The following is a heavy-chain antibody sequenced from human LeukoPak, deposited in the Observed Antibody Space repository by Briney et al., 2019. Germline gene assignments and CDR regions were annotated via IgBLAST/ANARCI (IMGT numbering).Heavy chain of an antibody. J-gene: IGHJ4*02. CDR3: AREATLYYFDY. CDR2: INPSGGST. V-gene: IGHV1-46*01. CDR1: NYAFTRYG. Sequence: GASVKVSCKVLNYAFTRYGMSWVRRAPGQGLEWMGIINPSGGSTSYAQKFQGRVTMTRDMSTSTVYMELSSLRSEDTAVYYCAREATLYYFDYWGQGTLVTVSS. D-gene: IGHD5-12*01.